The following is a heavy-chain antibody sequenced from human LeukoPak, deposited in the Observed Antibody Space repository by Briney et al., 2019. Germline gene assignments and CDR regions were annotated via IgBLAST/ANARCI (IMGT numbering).Heavy chain of an antibody. D-gene: IGHD3-22*01. CDR1: GYTFTSYG. V-gene: IGHV1-69*13. J-gene: IGHJ6*03. CDR2: IIPIFGSA. Sequence: SVKVSCKASGYTFTSYGISWVRQAPGQGLEWMGGIIPIFGSANYAQKFQGRVTITADESTSTAYMELSSLRSEDTAVYYCARGDYYDSSGYYDYYYYYMDVWGKGTTVTVSS. CDR3: ARGDYYDSSGYYDYYYYYMDV.